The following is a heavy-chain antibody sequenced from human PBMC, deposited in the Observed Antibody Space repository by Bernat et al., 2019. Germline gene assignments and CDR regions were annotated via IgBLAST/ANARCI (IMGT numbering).Heavy chain of an antibody. CDR1: GFTFSSSA. Sequence: QVQLVESGGGVVQPGRSLRLSCAASGFTFSSSAMYWVRQAPGKGLEWVASIWHDGSSEKYGDSVRGRFTIFRDTPKNTLYLQMNSLRADDTAVYYCARDDGRYSDGWSYFDHWGQGTLVTVSS. CDR2: IWHDGSSE. CDR3: ARDDGRYSDGWSYFDH. V-gene: IGHV3-33*01. D-gene: IGHD6-19*01. J-gene: IGHJ4*02.